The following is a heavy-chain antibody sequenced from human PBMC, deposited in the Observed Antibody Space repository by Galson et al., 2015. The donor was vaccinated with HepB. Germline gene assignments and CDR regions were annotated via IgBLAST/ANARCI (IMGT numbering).Heavy chain of an antibody. CDR2: ISGYNGKT. V-gene: IGHV1-18*04. CDR3: ARDEGLESQKYCSGGNCPHQPRYGMDV. D-gene: IGHD2-15*01. J-gene: IGHJ6*02. Sequence: VKVSCKASGYTFTNRGISWVRQAPGQGLEWMGWISGYNGKTNYAQKFQGGVTMTTDTSTSTAYMELRSLRSDDTAVYYCARDEGLESQKYCSGGNCPHQPRYGMDVWGQGTTVTVSS. CDR1: GYTFTNRG.